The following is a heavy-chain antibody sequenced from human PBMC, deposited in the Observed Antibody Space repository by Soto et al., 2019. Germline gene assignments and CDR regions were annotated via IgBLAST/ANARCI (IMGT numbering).Heavy chain of an antibody. J-gene: IGHJ1*01. CDR3: AREENCSDGICYSEYFQR. CDR2: VNPSGGST. Sequence: ASVKVSCKASGYVFTAYSMHWVRQAPGQGLEWMGVVNPSGGSTNYAQKFQGRITMTRDTSTSTVYMDLSSLTSEDTAVYYCAREENCSDGICYSEYFQRWGQGTLVTVSS. V-gene: IGHV1-46*01. D-gene: IGHD2-15*01. CDR1: GYVFTAYS.